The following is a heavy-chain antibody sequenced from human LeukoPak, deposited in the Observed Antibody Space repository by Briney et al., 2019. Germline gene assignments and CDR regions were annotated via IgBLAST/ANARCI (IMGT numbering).Heavy chain of an antibody. CDR2: MNPNSDKT. Sequence: ASVKVSCKASGGTFSSYAINWVRQATGQGLEWMGWMNPNSDKTDYAQKFQGRLTITRDTPTSTAYMELSSLRSEDTAVYYCARRGDWNLYAFDLWGQGTLVTVSS. D-gene: IGHD1-1*01. CDR3: ARRGDWNLYAFDL. V-gene: IGHV1-8*03. J-gene: IGHJ3*01. CDR1: GGTFSSYA.